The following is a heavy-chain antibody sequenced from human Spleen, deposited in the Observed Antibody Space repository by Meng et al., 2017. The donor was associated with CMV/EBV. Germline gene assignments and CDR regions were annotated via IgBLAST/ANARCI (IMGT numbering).Heavy chain of an antibody. CDR1: GFTFSRYG. CDR2: IFSSGYT. J-gene: IGHJ3*02. V-gene: IGHV3-66*03. CDR3: ARDGTVAGAFDI. Sequence: GESLKISCAASGFTFSRYGMNWVRQAPGKGLEFVSVIFSSGYTSYAASVKGRFTISRDNSKNTLYLQMNSLRGDDTAVYYCARDGTVAGAFDIWGLGTLVTVSS. D-gene: IGHD6-19*01.